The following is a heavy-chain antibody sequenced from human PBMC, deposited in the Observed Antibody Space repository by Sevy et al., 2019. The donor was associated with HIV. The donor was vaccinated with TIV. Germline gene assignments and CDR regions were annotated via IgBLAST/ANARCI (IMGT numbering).Heavy chain of an antibody. Sequence: GGSLRLSCAASGFTFSSYAMSWVRQAPGKGLEWVSAIMGSGGRTYYADSVKGRFTISRDNSKNTLYLQMNSLRAEDTAVYYCAKPKWTTVTTTSYDYWGQGTLVTVSS. CDR2: IMGSGGRT. V-gene: IGHV3-23*01. J-gene: IGHJ4*02. CDR3: AKPKWTTVTTTSYDY. CDR1: GFTFSSYA. D-gene: IGHD4-17*01.